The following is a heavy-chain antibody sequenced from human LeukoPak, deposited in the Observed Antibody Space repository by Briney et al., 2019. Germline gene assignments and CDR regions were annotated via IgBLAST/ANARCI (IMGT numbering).Heavy chain of an antibody. D-gene: IGHD2-15*01. CDR1: GVTFSSYW. CDR3: VREPYCSGGSCYTSGFDC. Sequence: QPGGSLTLSCAASGVTFSSYWMHWVRQAPGKGLVWVSRIKNDGSRTTYAYAVKGRFTISRDNAKNTLYLQMNSLSADDTAVYYCVREPYCSGGSCYTSGFDCWGQGTLVTVSS. V-gene: IGHV3-74*01. CDR2: IKNDGSRT. J-gene: IGHJ4*02.